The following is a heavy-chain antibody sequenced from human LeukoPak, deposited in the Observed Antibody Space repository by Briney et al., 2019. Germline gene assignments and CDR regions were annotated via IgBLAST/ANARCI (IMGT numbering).Heavy chain of an antibody. CDR1: GGSFSGYY. V-gene: IGHV4-34*01. Sequence: SETLSLTCAVYGGSFSGYYWSWIRQPPGKGLEWIGEINHSGSTNYNPSLKSRVTISVDTSKNQFSLKLSSVTAADTAVYYCARDSIAVAGSPFDYWGQGTLVTVSS. CDR2: INHSGST. CDR3: ARDSIAVAGSPFDY. J-gene: IGHJ4*02. D-gene: IGHD6-19*01.